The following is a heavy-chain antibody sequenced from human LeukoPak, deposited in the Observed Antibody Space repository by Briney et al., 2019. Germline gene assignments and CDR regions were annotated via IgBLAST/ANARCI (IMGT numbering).Heavy chain of an antibody. J-gene: IGHJ4*02. CDR3: ARDWGMGNDY. CDR1: GGSISSGGYY. CDR2: IYHSGST. V-gene: IGHV4-30-2*01. Sequence: PSQTLSLTCTVSGGSISSGGYYWSWIRQPPGKGLEWIGYIYHSGSTYYNPSLKSRVTISVDRSKNQFSLKLSSVTAADTAVYYCARDWGMGNDYWGQGTLVTVSS. D-gene: IGHD3-16*01.